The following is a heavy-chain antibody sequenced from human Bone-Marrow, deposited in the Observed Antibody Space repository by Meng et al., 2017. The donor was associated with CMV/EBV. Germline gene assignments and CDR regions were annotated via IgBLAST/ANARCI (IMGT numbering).Heavy chain of an antibody. D-gene: IGHD3-3*01. Sequence: ASGKVSCKASGYTFTSYGISWVRQAPGQGLEWMGWISAYNGNTNYAQKLQGRVTMTTDTSTSTAYMELRSLRSDDTAVYYCARDIFGARWVPSYGMDVWGQGTTVTVSS. CDR1: GYTFTSYG. J-gene: IGHJ6*02. V-gene: IGHV1-18*01. CDR3: ARDIFGARWVPSYGMDV. CDR2: ISAYNGNT.